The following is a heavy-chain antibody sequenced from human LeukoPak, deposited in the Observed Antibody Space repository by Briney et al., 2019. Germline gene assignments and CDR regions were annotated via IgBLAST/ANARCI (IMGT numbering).Heavy chain of an antibody. D-gene: IGHD2/OR15-2a*01. CDR2: INHSGST. CDR3: ARHSMRYNWFDP. CDR1: GGSFSGYY. Sequence: SETLSLTCAVYGGSFSGYYWSWIRQPPGKGLEWVGEINHSGSTNYNPSLKSRDTISVDTSKNQFSLKLSSVTAADTAVYYCARHSMRYNWFDPWGQGTLVTVSS. J-gene: IGHJ5*02. V-gene: IGHV4-34*01.